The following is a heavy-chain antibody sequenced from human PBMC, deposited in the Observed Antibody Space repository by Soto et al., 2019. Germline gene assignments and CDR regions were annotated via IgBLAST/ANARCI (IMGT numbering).Heavy chain of an antibody. J-gene: IGHJ4*02. CDR1: GGSXSSYY. Sequence: PSETLSLTCTVSGGSXSSYYWSWIRQPPGKGLEWIGYIYYSGSTNYNPSLKSRVTISVDTSKNQFSLKLSSVTAADTAVYYCARDHGDGYLYYFDYWGQGTLVTVSS. CDR2: IYYSGST. V-gene: IGHV4-59*01. CDR3: ARDHGDGYLYYFDY. D-gene: IGHD5-12*01.